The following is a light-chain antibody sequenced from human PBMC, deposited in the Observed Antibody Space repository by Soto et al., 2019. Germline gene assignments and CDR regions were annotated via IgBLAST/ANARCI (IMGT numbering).Light chain of an antibody. CDR1: SSDVGTYNS. J-gene: IGLJ2*01. CDR2: DVT. CDR3: CAYAGSYTLL. Sequence: QSAPTQPRSVSGSPRQSVTISCTGTSSDVGTYNSVSWYQQYPGKGPKLVLYDVTKRPSGVPDRFSGSKSGNTASLTISDLQIEDEADYHCCAYAGSYTLLFGGGTKLTVL. V-gene: IGLV2-11*01.